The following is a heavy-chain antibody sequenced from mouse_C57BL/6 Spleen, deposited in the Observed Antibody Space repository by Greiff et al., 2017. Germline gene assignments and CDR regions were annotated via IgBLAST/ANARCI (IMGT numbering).Heavy chain of an antibody. J-gene: IGHJ2*01. CDR1: GFTFSSYT. V-gene: IGHV5-9*01. CDR3: ARRDYGSYYFDY. Sequence: EVKLVESGGGLVKPGGSLKLSCAASGFTFSSYTMSWVRQTPEKRLEWVATISGGGGNTYYPDSVKGRFAISRDNAKNTLYLQMSSLRSEDTALYYCARRDYGSYYFDYWGQGTTLTVSS. CDR2: ISGGGGNT. D-gene: IGHD1-1*01.